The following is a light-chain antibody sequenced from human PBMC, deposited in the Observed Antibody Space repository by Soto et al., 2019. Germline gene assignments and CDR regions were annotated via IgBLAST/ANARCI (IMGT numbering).Light chain of an antibody. J-gene: IGLJ2*01. CDR1: SSNIGAGYD. CDR2: DNS. Sequence: QLVLTQPPSVSGAPGQRVTISCTGSSSNIGAGYDVHWYQQLPGTAPKLLIYDNSNRPSGVPDRFSGSKSGTSASLAITGLQAEDEAEYYCHSYDSSLSGSVVFGGGTKLTVL. V-gene: IGLV1-40*01. CDR3: HSYDSSLSGSVV.